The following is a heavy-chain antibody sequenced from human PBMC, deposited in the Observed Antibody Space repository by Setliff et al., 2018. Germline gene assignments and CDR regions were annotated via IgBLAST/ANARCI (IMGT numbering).Heavy chain of an antibody. CDR2: INEAGREK. CDR1: GFTFSSLW. V-gene: IGHV3-7*03. J-gene: IGHJ4*02. CDR3: AKPQVELRWGFES. Sequence: GGSLRLSCAASGFTFSSLWMSWVRQAPGKGLEWVANINEAGREKFYVDSVKGRFAISRDNARNSLYLQMNSLRVEDTAVYYCAKPQVELRWGFESWGQGTPVTVSS. D-gene: IGHD1-7*01.